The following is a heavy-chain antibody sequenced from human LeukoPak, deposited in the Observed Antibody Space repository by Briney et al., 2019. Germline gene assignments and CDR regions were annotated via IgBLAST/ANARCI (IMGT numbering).Heavy chain of an antibody. CDR2: IYYSGST. J-gene: IGHJ5*02. Sequence: PSQTLSLTCTVSGGSISSGGYYWSWIRQHPGKGLEWIGYIYYSGSTYYNPSLKSRVTISVDTSKNQFSLKLSSVTAADTAVYYCASISALYYYDSSGYLGFDPWGQGTPVTVSS. CDR1: GGSISSGGYY. CDR3: ASISALYYYDSSGYLGFDP. D-gene: IGHD3-22*01. V-gene: IGHV4-31*03.